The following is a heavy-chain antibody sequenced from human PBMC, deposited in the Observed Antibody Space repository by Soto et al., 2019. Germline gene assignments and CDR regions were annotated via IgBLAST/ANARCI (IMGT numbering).Heavy chain of an antibody. Sequence: SETLSLTWALYAGSFSGYYWSWIRQPPGKWREWLGEINHSGSTNYKPSLKSRVTISVDTSINQFSLQLSSVTAADTAVYYCAGKRNSLYYYGSGSPRAYFDYWGQGTLVTVSS. CDR2: INHSGST. CDR1: AGSFSGYY. J-gene: IGHJ4*02. CDR3: AGKRNSLYYYGSGSPRAYFDY. V-gene: IGHV4-34*01. D-gene: IGHD3-10*01.